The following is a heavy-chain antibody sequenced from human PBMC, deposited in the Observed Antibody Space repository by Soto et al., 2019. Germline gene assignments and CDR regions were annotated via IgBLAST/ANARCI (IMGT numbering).Heavy chain of an antibody. CDR1: GHSFSAYY. Sequence: AVKVSCKASGHSFSAYYMHWVRQAPGQGLEWVGWINPNGGDTKYAQKFQGRVTMTRDSSTKTVYMELTRLRSNDTAVYYCARALIRGLDWVPDYYYYEMDVCSQGSTDTVS. CDR3: ARALIRGLDWVPDYYYYEMDV. J-gene: IGHJ6*02. CDR2: INPNGGDT. D-gene: IGHD2-8*02. V-gene: IGHV1-2*02.